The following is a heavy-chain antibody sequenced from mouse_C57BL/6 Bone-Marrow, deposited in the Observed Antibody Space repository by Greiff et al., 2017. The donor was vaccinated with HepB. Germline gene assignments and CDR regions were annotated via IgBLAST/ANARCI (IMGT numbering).Heavy chain of an antibody. CDR3: ARAGRLLLRFYYYAMDY. CDR2: IDPNSGGT. Sequence: VQLQQPGAELVKPGASVKLSCKASGYNFTSYWMHWVKQRPGRGLEWIGRIDPNSGGTKYNEKFKSKATLTVDKPSSTAYMQLSSLTSEDSAVYYCARAGRLLLRFYYYAMDYWGQGTSVTVSS. J-gene: IGHJ4*01. D-gene: IGHD2-3*01. V-gene: IGHV1-72*01. CDR1: GYNFTSYW.